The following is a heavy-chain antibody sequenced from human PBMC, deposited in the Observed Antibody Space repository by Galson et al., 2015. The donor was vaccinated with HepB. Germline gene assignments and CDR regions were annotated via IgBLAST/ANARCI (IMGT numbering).Heavy chain of an antibody. CDR2: ISAYNGNI. CDR1: GYTFTSYS. J-gene: IGHJ4*02. V-gene: IGHV1-18*04. CDR3: ARHDSRWYYFDY. Sequence: SVKVSCKASGYTFTSYSLSWVRQAPGQGLEWMGWISAYNGNINYAEKFQGRVTMATDTSTSTAYMELRSLRSDDTAVYYCARHDSRWYYFDYWGQGTLVTVSS. D-gene: IGHD6-13*01.